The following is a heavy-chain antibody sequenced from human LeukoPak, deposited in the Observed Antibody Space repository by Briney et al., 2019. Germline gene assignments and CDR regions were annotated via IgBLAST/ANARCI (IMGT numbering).Heavy chain of an antibody. J-gene: IGHJ5*02. V-gene: IGHV1-69*13. D-gene: IGHD2-15*01. CDR1: GCTFTSYG. Sequence: SVKVSCKASGCTFTSYGISWVRQAPGQGLEWMGGIIPIFGTANYAQKFQGRVTITADESTSTAYMELSSLRSEDTAVYYCARALSGGSCLFDPWGQGTLVTVSS. CDR2: IIPIFGTA. CDR3: ARALSGGSCLFDP.